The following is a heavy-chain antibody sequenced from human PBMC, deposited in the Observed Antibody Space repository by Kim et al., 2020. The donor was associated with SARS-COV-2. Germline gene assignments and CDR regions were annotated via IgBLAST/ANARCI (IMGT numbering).Heavy chain of an antibody. V-gene: IGHV4-61*01. J-gene: IGHJ4*02. CDR1: GGSVSSGSYY. CDR3: ARDGEYILTGYMEYYFDY. D-gene: IGHD3-9*01. Sequence: SETLSLTCTVSGGSVSSGSYYWSWIRQPPGKGLEWIGYIYYSGSTNYNPSLKSRVTISVDTSKNQFSLKLSSVTAVDTAVYYCARDGEYILTGYMEYYFDYWGQGTLVTVSS. CDR2: IYYSGST.